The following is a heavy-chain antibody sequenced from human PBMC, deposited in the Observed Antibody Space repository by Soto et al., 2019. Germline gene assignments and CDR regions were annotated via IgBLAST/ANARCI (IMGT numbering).Heavy chain of an antibody. CDR3: ARGGYSGSYHYYFDY. CDR1: GGTFSSYA. J-gene: IGHJ4*02. Sequence: SVKVSCKASGGTFSSYAISWVRQAPGQGLEWMGGIIPILGTANYAQKFQGRVTITADESTSTAYMELSSLRSEDTAVYYCARGGYSGSYHYYFDYWGQGTLVTVSS. V-gene: IGHV1-69*13. D-gene: IGHD1-26*01. CDR2: IIPILGTA.